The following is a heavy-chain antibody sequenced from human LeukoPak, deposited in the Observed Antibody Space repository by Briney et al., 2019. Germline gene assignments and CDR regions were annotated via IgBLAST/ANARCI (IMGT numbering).Heavy chain of an antibody. Sequence: GASVKVSCKASGYTFTSYYMHWVRQAPGQGLEWMGIINPSGGITSYAQKFQGRVTMTRDTSTSTVYMELSSLRSEDTAVYYCARVRTTYYYDSSGYYYDIKPGGAFDYWGQGTLVTVSS. V-gene: IGHV1-46*01. CDR3: ARVRTTYYYDSSGYYYDIKPGGAFDY. CDR2: INPSGGIT. CDR1: GYTFTSYY. D-gene: IGHD3-22*01. J-gene: IGHJ4*02.